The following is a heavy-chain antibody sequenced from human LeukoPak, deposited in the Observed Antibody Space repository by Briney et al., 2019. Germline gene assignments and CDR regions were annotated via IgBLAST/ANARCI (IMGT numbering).Heavy chain of an antibody. CDR3: ARVHYYDSSGYNTFDY. CDR1: GFTFSSYW. D-gene: IGHD3-22*01. CDR2: INSDGSST. J-gene: IGHJ4*02. Sequence: PGGSLRLSCAASGFTFSSYWMHWVRQAPGKGLVWVSRINSDGSSTSYADSVKGRFTISRDNAKNTPYLQMNSLRAEDTAVYYCARVHYYDSSGYNTFDYWGQGIQVTVSS. V-gene: IGHV3-74*01.